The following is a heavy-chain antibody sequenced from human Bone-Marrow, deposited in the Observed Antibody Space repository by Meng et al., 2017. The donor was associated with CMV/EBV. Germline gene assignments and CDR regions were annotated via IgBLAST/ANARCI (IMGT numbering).Heavy chain of an antibody. Sequence: QVQLQESGPGLVKPSETLSLTCTVSGGSISSYYWSWIRQPPGKGLEWIGYIYYTGSTNYNPSLKSRVTISVDTSKNQFSLKLSSVTAADTAVYYCARGRDGYNHDYWGQGTLVTISS. CDR1: GGSISSYY. J-gene: IGHJ4*02. V-gene: IGHV4-59*01. CDR2: IYYTGST. D-gene: IGHD5-24*01. CDR3: ARGRDGYNHDY.